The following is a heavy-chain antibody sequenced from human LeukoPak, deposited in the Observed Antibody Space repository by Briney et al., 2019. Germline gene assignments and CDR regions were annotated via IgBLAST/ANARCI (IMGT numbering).Heavy chain of an antibody. CDR1: GFTVSSYA. J-gene: IGHJ6*02. CDR2: ISGSGGST. V-gene: IGHV3-23*01. CDR3: AKDYYDSSGSDYYYYYGMDV. D-gene: IGHD3-22*01. Sequence: PGGSLRLSCAASGFTVSSYAMSWVRQAPGKGLEWVSAISGSGGSTYYADSVKGRFTISRDNSKNTLYLQMNSLRAEDTAVYYCAKDYYDSSGSDYYYYYGMDVWGQGTTVTVSS.